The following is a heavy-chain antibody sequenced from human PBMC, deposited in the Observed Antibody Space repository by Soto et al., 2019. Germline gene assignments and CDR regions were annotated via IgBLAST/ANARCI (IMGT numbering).Heavy chain of an antibody. CDR3: ARDLRYDSIFGVDTCYDYYYMDV. V-gene: IGHV3-21*01. CDR2: ISSSSSYI. CDR1: GFTFSSYS. J-gene: IGHJ6*03. D-gene: IGHD3-3*01. Sequence: GGSLRLSCAASGFTFSSYSMNWVRQAPGKGLEWVSSISSSSSYIYSADSVKGRFTISEDNAKNSLYLQMNSLRAEDMAVYYSARDLRYDSIFGVDTCYDYYYMDVWGKGTTVTVSS.